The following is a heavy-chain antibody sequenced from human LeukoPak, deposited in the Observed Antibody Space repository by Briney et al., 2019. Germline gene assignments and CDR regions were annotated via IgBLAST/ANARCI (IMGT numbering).Heavy chain of an antibody. J-gene: IGHJ4*02. Sequence: GGSLRLSCAASGFTFSNAWMSWVRPAPGKGLEWVGRIKSKTDGGTTDYAAPVKGRFTISRDDSKNTLYLQMNSLKTEDTPVYYCTTDPTVDGYFDYWGQGTLVTVSS. D-gene: IGHD4-23*01. CDR3: TTDPTVDGYFDY. CDR2: IKSKTDGGTT. V-gene: IGHV3-15*01. CDR1: GFTFSNAW.